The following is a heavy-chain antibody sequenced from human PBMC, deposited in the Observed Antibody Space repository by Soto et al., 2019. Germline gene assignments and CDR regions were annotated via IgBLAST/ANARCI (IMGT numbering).Heavy chain of an antibody. D-gene: IGHD3-16*02. CDR1: GGSISSYY. CDR2: IYYSGST. CDR3: ARGYPDLFDS. Sequence: LSLTCTVSGGSISSYYWGWMRQPPGKGLEWIGHIYYSGSTNYNPSLTSRVTISLDTSKSQFSLKLSSVTAADTAVYYCARGYPDLFDSWCQGPLV. J-gene: IGHJ4*02. V-gene: IGHV4-59*08.